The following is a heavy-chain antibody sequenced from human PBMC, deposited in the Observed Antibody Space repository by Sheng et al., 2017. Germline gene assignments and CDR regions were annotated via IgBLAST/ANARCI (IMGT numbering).Heavy chain of an antibody. J-gene: IGHJ6*02. V-gene: IGHV3-74*01. CDR3: ASVVTARFGMDV. CDR1: GFTFGSYW. Sequence: EVQLVESGGGLVQPGGSLRLSCAASGFTFGSYWMHWVRQAPGKGLVWVSRINSDGTIISYADSVKGRFTISRDNAKNTLDLQMNSLRAEDTAVYFCASVVTARFGMDVWGRGTTVTVSS. CDR2: INSDGTII. D-gene: IGHD2-21*02.